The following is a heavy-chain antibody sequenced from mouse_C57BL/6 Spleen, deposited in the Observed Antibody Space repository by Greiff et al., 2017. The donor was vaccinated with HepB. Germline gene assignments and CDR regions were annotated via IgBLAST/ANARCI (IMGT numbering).Heavy chain of an antibody. V-gene: IGHV1-26*01. Sequence: VQLQQSGPELVKPGASVKISCKASGYTFTDYYMNWVKQSHGKSLEWIGDINPNNGGTSYNQKFKGKATLTVDKSSSTAYMELRSLTSEDSAVYYCASGGYGSSYGYWGQGTTLTVSS. D-gene: IGHD1-1*01. CDR3: ASGGYGSSYGY. CDR2: INPNNGGT. CDR1: GYTFTDYY. J-gene: IGHJ2*01.